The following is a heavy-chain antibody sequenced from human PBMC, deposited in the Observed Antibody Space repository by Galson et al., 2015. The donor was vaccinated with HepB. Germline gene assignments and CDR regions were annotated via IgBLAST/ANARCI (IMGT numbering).Heavy chain of an antibody. Sequence: QSGAEVKKPGASVKVSCKASGYTFPSYGISWVRQAPGQGLEWMGWINPSGGSTSYAQKFQGRVTMTRDTSTSTVYMELSSLRSEDTAVYYCARTSSYYYAPDAFDIWGQGTMVTVSS. V-gene: IGHV1-46*01. CDR1: GYTFPSYG. CDR3: ARTSSYYYAPDAFDI. CDR2: INPSGGST. D-gene: IGHD3-22*01. J-gene: IGHJ3*02.